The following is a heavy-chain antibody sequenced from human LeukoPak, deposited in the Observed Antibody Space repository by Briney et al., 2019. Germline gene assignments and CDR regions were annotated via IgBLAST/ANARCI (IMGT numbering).Heavy chain of an antibody. D-gene: IGHD6-19*01. J-gene: IGHJ6*04. V-gene: IGHV4-34*01. CDR3: ARGVLGYSSGWPYYYYYGMDV. CDR2: INHSGST. Sequence: SETLSLTCAVYGGSFSGYYWSWIRQPPGKGLEWIGEINHSGSTNYNPSLKGRVTISVDTSKNQFSLKLSSVTAADTAVYYCARGVLGYSSGWPYYYYYGMDVWGKGTTVTVSS. CDR1: GGSFSGYY.